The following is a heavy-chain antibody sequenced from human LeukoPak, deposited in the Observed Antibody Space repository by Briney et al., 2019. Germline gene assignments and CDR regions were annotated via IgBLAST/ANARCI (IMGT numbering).Heavy chain of an antibody. V-gene: IGHV4-30-2*01. Sequence: PSETLSLTCAVSGGSISSGGYSWSWIRQPPGKGLEWIGNIYHSGSTYYNSSLKSRVPISVDRSKNQFSLKLTSVTAADTAVYYCAREGQLAFDFWGQGTLVTVSS. D-gene: IGHD6-13*01. CDR2: IYHSGST. J-gene: IGHJ4*02. CDR3: AREGQLAFDF. CDR1: GGSISSGGYS.